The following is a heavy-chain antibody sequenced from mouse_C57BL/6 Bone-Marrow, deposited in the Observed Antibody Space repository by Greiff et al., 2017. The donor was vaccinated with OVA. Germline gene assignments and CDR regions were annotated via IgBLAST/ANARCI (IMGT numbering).Heavy chain of an antibody. J-gene: IGHJ1*03. CDR2: ISYDGNT. CDR1: GYSITSGYY. Sequence: ESGPGLVKPSQSLSLTCSVTGYSITSGYYWNWIRQFPGNKLEWMGYISYDGNTNYNPSLKNRISITRDTSTNQFFLKLNSVTTEDTATYYCASELTTVVATGYFDVWGTGTTVTVSS. V-gene: IGHV3-6*01. CDR3: ASELTTVVATGYFDV. D-gene: IGHD1-1*01.